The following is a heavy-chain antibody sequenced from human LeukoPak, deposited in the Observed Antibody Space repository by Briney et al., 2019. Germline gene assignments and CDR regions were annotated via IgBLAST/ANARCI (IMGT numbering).Heavy chain of an antibody. J-gene: IGHJ2*01. CDR2: IISGGSTI. Sequence: RGSLRLSCEASGFTFSDSYMSWVRQAPGKGLEWLSYIISGGSTIDHAASLKGRFAISRDNAKKSLYLQLNRLRVEDTAVYYCARTTVTTFDLWGRGTLVTVSS. CDR1: GFTFSDSY. CDR3: ARTTVTTFDL. V-gene: IGHV3-11*01. D-gene: IGHD4-17*01.